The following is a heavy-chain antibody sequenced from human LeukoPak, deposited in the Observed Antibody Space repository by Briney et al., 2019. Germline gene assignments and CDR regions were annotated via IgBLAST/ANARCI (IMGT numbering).Heavy chain of an antibody. CDR1: GGSFSGYY. J-gene: IGHJ4*02. CDR3: ARRYCSGGSCYSGYSGSYFGLRGFDY. Sequence: PSETLSLSCAVYGGSFSGYYWSWIRQPPGKGLEWIGEINHSGSANYNPSLKSRVTITVDTSKNQFSLKLSSVTAADTAVYYCARRYCSGGSCYSGYSGSYFGLRGFDYWGQGTLVTVSA. V-gene: IGHV4-34*01. CDR2: INHSGSA. D-gene: IGHD2-15*01.